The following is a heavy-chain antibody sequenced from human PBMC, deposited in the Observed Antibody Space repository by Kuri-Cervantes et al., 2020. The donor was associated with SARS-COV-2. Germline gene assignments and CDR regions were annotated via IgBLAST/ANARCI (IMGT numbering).Heavy chain of an antibody. CDR3: ARPIVAAGFDY. D-gene: IGHD6-13*01. CDR2: IYYSGTT. Sequence: SETLSLTCTVSGGSISSSVYYWGWIRQPPGMGLEWIGSIYYSGTTYYNPALKSRVTISVDTSKNQFSLNLSSVTAADTAVYYCARPIVAAGFDYWGQGTLVTVSS. J-gene: IGHJ4*02. CDR1: GGSISSSVYY. V-gene: IGHV4-39*01.